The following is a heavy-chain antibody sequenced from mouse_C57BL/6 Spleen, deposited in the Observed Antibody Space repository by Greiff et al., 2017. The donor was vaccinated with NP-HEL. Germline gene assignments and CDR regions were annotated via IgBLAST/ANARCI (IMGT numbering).Heavy chain of an antibody. CDR1: GYAFSSSW. J-gene: IGHJ4*01. D-gene: IGHD2-10*01. V-gene: IGHV1-82*01. CDR3: ARDLLAGAMDY. Sequence: VQLQQSGPELVKPGASVKISCKASGYAFSSSWMNWVKQRPGKGLEWVGRIYPGDGDTNYNGKFKGKATLTADKSSSTAYMQLSSLTSEDSAVSFCARDLLAGAMDYWGQGTSVTVSS. CDR2: IYPGDGDT.